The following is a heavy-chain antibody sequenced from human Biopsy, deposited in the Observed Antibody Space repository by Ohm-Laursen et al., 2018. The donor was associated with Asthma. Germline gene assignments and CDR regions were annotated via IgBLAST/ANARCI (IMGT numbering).Heavy chain of an antibody. CDR2: ISKDASTQ. Sequence: SLRLSCTAPGFSFSNFAIHWVRQAPGKGLEWVGVISKDASTQDYADSVKGRFTMARDNSKNTLDLQMNSLREEDTAVYYCVRDGTDDAFDIWGQGTVVSVSS. J-gene: IGHJ3*02. D-gene: IGHD1-1*01. CDR3: VRDGTDDAFDI. V-gene: IGHV3-30*01. CDR1: GFSFSNFA.